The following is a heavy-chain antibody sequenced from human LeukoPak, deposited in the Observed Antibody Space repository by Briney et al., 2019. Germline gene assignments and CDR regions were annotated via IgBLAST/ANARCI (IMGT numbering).Heavy chain of an antibody. Sequence: GGSLRLSCAASGFTFNSYSMEWVRQAPGKGLEWLSYITSTSDIIYYADSVKGRFTSSRDNAKNSLYLQMNSLRVEDTAIYYCVRPDCSRSGCFTPEYWGQGALVTVSS. J-gene: IGHJ4*02. CDR1: GFTFNSYS. V-gene: IGHV3-48*01. CDR3: VRPDCSRSGCFTPEY. D-gene: IGHD2-2*02. CDR2: ITSTSDII.